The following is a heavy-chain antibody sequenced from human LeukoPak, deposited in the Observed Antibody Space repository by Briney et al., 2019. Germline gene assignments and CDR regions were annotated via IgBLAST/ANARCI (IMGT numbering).Heavy chain of an antibody. D-gene: IGHD6-6*01. J-gene: IGHJ6*03. V-gene: IGHV3-9*01. CDR2: ISWNSGSI. CDR1: GFTFDDYA. Sequence: PGGSLRLSCAASGFTFDDYAMHWVRQAPGKGLEWVSGISWNSGSIGYADSVKGRFTISRDNAKNSLYLQMNSLRSDDTAVYYCARDWSLPRSSSRYYYYMDVWGKGTTVTVSS. CDR3: ARDWSLPRSSSRYYYYMDV.